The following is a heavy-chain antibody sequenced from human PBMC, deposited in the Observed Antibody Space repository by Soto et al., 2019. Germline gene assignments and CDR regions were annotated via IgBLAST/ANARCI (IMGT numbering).Heavy chain of an antibody. CDR2: INPSGGST. Sequence: QVQLVQSGAEVKKPGASVKVSCKASGYTFTSYYMHWVRQAPGQGLEWMGIINPSGGSTSYAQKFQGRVTMTRDTSTSTVYMELSSLRSEDTAVYYCARGGLQDYYYYYGMDVWGQGTTVTVSS. CDR3: ARGGLQDYYYYYGMDV. CDR1: GYTFTSYY. V-gene: IGHV1-46*01. D-gene: IGHD5-18*01. J-gene: IGHJ6*02.